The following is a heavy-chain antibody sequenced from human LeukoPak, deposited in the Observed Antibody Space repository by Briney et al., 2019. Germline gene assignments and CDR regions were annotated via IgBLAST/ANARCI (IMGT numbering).Heavy chain of an antibody. D-gene: IGHD3-10*01. V-gene: IGHV4-34*01. CDR2: INDSGNS. CDR1: GESFSGYY. J-gene: IGHJ5*02. CDR3: ASQNYFGSGRLDP. Sequence: SETLSLTCAVYGESFSGYYWSWIRQPPGKGLEWIGGINDSGNSNYNPSLKSRGTISADTSKNQSALKLTSVTAAGTAVYYCASQNYFGSGRLDPWGQGTLVTVSS.